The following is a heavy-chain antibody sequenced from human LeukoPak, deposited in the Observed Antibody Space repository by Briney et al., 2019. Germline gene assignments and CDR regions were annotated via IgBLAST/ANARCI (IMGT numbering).Heavy chain of an antibody. CDR1: GFTFNSYA. J-gene: IGHJ4*02. V-gene: IGHV3-23*01. D-gene: IGHD4-17*01. Sequence: GGSLSLSCAASGFTFNSYAMTWVRQTPGKGLEWVSSISGSEGRTYYADSVKGRFTISGDNSKNTLYLRMNNLRADDTAVYYCAKGRFSSTVRDFDYWGQGTLVTVSS. CDR2: ISGSEGRT. CDR3: AKGRFSSTVRDFDY.